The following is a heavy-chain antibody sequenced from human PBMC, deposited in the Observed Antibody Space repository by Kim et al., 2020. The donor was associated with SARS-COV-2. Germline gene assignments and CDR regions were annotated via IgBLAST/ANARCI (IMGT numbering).Heavy chain of an antibody. CDR1: GFTFSSYG. CDR3: AKDRNGDLGY. CDR2: ISYDGSNK. Sequence: GGSLRLSCAASGFTFSSYGMHWVRQAPGKGLEWVAVISYDGSNKYYADSVKGRFTISRDNSKNTLYLQMNSLRAEDTAVYYCAKDRNGDLGYWGQGTLVTVSS. D-gene: IGHD4-17*01. V-gene: IGHV3-30*18. J-gene: IGHJ4*02.